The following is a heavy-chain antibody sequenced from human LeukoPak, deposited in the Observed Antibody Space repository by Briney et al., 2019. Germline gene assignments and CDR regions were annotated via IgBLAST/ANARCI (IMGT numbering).Heavy chain of an antibody. CDR3: DDALGDNALDI. D-gene: IGHD3-16*01. CDR2: ILNDGSQE. CDR1: GFTFSSYG. Sequence: GGSLRLSCAASGFTFSSYGMHWVRQAPGKGLEWVAVILNDGSQEKYADSVKGRFTISRDNSKNTLFLQMNSLRAEDTAVYARDDALGDNALDIWAKGQWSPSL. V-gene: IGHV3-33*01. J-gene: IGHJ3*02.